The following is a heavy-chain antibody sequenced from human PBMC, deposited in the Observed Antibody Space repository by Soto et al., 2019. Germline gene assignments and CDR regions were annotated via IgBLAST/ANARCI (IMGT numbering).Heavy chain of an antibody. J-gene: IGHJ6*03. Sequence: EVQLVESGGGLVQPGGSPRLSCAASGFVFSSYHMNWVRQAPGKGLEWISYISRSSDNIYYADSVRGRFTISRDNAKNSLYLQMNSLRAEDTAVYYCARDKGYCSSTSCYYDYYMDVWGKGTTVTVSS. CDR1: GFVFSSYH. CDR2: ISRSSDNI. D-gene: IGHD2-2*01. V-gene: IGHV3-48*01. CDR3: ARDKGYCSSTSCYYDYYMDV.